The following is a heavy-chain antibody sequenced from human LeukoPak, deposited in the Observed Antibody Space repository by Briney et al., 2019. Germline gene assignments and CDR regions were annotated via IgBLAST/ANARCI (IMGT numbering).Heavy chain of an antibody. J-gene: IGHJ3*02. CDR1: QFTFGDYA. D-gene: IGHD1-26*01. Sequence: GGSLRLSCAASQFTFGDYAMHWVRQAPGKGLEWVSGISWNSGSIAYADSVKGRFTISRDNAKNSLYPQMNSLRAEDTALYCCAKDRYSGSSSDAFDIWGQGTMVTVSP. CDR2: ISWNSGSI. CDR3: AKDRYSGSSSDAFDI. V-gene: IGHV3-9*01.